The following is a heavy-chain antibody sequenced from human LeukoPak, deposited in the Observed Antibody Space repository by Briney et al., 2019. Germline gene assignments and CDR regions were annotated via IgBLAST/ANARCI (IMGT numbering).Heavy chain of an antibody. CDR2: ISSNGGST. CDR1: GFTFSSYA. D-gene: IGHD2-15*01. Sequence: GGSLRLSCAASGFTFSSYAMHWVRQAPGKGLEYVSAISSNGGSTYYANSVKGRFTISRDNSKNTLYLQMGSLRAEDMAVYYCAREICSGGSCWDDYWGQGTLVTVSS. J-gene: IGHJ4*02. V-gene: IGHV3-64*01. CDR3: AREICSGGSCWDDY.